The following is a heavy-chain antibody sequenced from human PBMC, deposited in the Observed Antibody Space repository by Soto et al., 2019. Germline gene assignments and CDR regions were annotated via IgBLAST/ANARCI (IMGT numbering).Heavy chain of an antibody. CDR1: GFTFRSYG. J-gene: IGHJ3*02. Sequence: PGGSLRLSCAASGFTFRSYGMHWVRQAPAEGLEWVAVISYDGSNKYYEDSVKGRFTISRNNSKNTLYLQMNSLRAEDTGVYYCAKGGVGSTSNAFDIWGQGTMVTVSS. CDR2: ISYDGSNK. CDR3: AKGGVGSTSNAFDI. V-gene: IGHV3-30*18. D-gene: IGHD1-26*01.